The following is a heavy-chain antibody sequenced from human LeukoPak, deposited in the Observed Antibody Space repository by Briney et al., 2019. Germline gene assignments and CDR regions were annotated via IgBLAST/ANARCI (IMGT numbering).Heavy chain of an antibody. CDR1: GFTFSSYA. V-gene: IGHV3-23*01. J-gene: IGHJ4*02. CDR2: ISGSGGST. Sequence: GGSLRLSCAASGFTFSSYAMSWVRQAPGRGLEWVSAISGSGGSTYYADSVKGRFTISRDNSKNTLYLQMNSLRAEDTAVYYCAKGPDIWFGELLFGYWGQGTLVTVSS. D-gene: IGHD3-10*01. CDR3: AKGPDIWFGELLFGY.